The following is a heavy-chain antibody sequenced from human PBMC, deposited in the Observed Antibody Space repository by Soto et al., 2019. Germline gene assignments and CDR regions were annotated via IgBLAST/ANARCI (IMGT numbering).Heavy chain of an antibody. CDR2: ISSSSSYI. CDR1: GFTFSSYS. D-gene: IGHD2-2*01. V-gene: IGHV3-21*01. J-gene: IGHJ4*02. CDR3: ARTRTKDIVVVPAALGY. Sequence: GGSLRLSCAASGFTFSSYSMNWVRQAPGKGLEWVSSISSSSSYIYYADSVKGRFTISRDNAKNSLYLQMNSLRAEDTAVYYCARTRTKDIVVVPAALGYWGQGTLVTVSS.